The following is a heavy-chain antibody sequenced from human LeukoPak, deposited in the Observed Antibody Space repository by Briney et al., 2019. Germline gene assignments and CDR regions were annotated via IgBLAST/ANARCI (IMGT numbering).Heavy chain of an antibody. CDR2: ISYDGSNK. D-gene: IGHD6-13*01. V-gene: IGHV3-30*18. J-gene: IGHJ4*02. Sequence: GGSLRLSCAASGFTFSSYGMHWVRQAPGKGLEWMAVISYDGSNKYYADSVKGRFTISRDNSKNTLYLQMNSLRAEDTAVYYCAKGSGAAASGYWGQGTLVTVSS. CDR3: AKGSGAAASGY. CDR1: GFTFSSYG.